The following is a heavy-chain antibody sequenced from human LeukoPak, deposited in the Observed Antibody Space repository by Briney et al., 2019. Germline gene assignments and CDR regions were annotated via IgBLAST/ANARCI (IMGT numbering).Heavy chain of an antibody. Sequence: GGCLRLSRAASGFTLSSNYMSWVRPAPGAGLEGVSVIYSGGSPYYADSVKGRFTISRDNSKNTLYLQMNSLRAEDSAVYYCARGAGYSYGLDYWGQGTLVTVSS. CDR1: GFTLSSNY. J-gene: IGHJ4*02. CDR2: IYSGGSP. D-gene: IGHD5-18*01. V-gene: IGHV3-53*01. CDR3: ARGAGYSYGLDY.